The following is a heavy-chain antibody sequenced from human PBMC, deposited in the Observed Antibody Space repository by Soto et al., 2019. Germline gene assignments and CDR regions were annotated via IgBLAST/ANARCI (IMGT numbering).Heavy chain of an antibody. CDR2: IYYSGST. D-gene: IGHD4-17*01. J-gene: IGHJ3*02. Sequence: QVQLQESGPGLVTPSDTLSHTCAVSGYSISSSNWWGWIRQPPGKGLEWIGYIYYSGSTYYNPFLKSRVTMSVDTAKNQFSLKLSSVTAVDTAVYYCARKNGVLDAFDIWGQGTMVTVSS. V-gene: IGHV4-28*01. CDR1: GYSISSSNW. CDR3: ARKNGVLDAFDI.